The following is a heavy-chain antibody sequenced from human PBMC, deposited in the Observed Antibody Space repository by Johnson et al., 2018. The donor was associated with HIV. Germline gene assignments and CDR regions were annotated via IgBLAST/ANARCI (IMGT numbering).Heavy chain of an antibody. J-gene: IGHJ3*02. CDR3: YGYYDAFDI. CDR1: GYSFRNSA. V-gene: IGHV3-33*01. Sequence: QVQLVESGGGVVQPGRSLRLSCVASGYSFRNSAMHWVSQAPGKGLEWVATIWSDGTNKYYGDSVKGRFTVSRDSSKNTLFLQMTSLRVEDTAVYYCYGYYDAFDIWGQGTMVSVSS. CDR2: IWSDGTNK. D-gene: IGHD3-10*01.